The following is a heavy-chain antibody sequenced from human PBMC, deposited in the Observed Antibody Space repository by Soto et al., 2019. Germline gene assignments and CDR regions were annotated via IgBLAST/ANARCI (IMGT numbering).Heavy chain of an antibody. CDR2: ISYDGSNK. CDR3: ARADLEGYSSGWYTAFFDY. D-gene: IGHD6-19*01. CDR1: GFTFSSYA. V-gene: IGHV3-30-3*01. Sequence: QVQLVESGGGVVQPGRSLRLSCAASGFTFSSYAMHWVRQAPGKGLEWVAVISYDGSNKYYADSVKGRFTISRDNSKNTLYLQMNSLRAEDTAVYYCARADLEGYSSGWYTAFFDYWGQGTLVTVSS. J-gene: IGHJ4*02.